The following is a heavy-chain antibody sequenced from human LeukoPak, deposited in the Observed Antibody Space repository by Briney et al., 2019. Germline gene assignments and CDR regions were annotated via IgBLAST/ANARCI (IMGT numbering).Heavy chain of an antibody. Sequence: PSETLSLTCTVSGDSISSNNYYWAWIRQSPEKGLEWIGSIYYRGSTYYNPSLKSRVIMSVDTSENHFSLRLTSVTAADTAIYYCARQNYYNFWHALNWCDLWGQGTLVTVSS. V-gene: IGHV4-39*01. CDR3: ARQNYYNFWHALNWCDL. CDR1: GDSISSNNYY. J-gene: IGHJ5*02. CDR2: IYYRGST. D-gene: IGHD3-3*01.